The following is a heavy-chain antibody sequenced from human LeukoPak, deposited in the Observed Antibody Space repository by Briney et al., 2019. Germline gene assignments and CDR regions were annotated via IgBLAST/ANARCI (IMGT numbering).Heavy chain of an antibody. Sequence: SVKVSCKASGGTFSSYAISWVRQAPGQGLEWMGGIIPIFGTANYAQKFQGRVTITADESTSTAYMELSSLRSEDTAAYYCARANMVRGVGSFFDRNWFDPWGQGTLVTVSS. CDR2: IIPIFGTA. J-gene: IGHJ5*02. D-gene: IGHD3-10*01. CDR1: GGTFSSYA. V-gene: IGHV1-69*13. CDR3: ARANMVRGVGSFFDRNWFDP.